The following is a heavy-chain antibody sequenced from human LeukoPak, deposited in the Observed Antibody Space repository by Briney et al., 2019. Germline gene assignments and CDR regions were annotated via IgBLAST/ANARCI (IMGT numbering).Heavy chain of an antibody. D-gene: IGHD6-25*01. CDR1: GLTFSSSA. Sequence: GGSLRLSCAASGLTFSSSAMSWVRQAPGKGLEWVSPISGSGGTSHYADSVKGRFTISRDNSKNTLYLQMNSLRAEDTAVYYCAKFSGHPTTNYYMDVWGEGTTVTVSS. CDR2: ISGSGGTS. CDR3: AKFSGHPTTNYYMDV. J-gene: IGHJ6*03. V-gene: IGHV3-23*01.